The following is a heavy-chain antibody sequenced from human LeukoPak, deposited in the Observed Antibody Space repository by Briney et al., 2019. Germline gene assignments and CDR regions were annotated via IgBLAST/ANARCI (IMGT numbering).Heavy chain of an antibody. CDR2: ISSSGSTI. CDR3: AKDVRFSMVLPVY. Sequence: GGSLRLSCAASGFTFSDYYMSWIRQAPGKGLEWVSYISSSGSTIYYADSVKGRFTISRDNSKNTLYLQMNSLRAEDTAVYYCAKDVRFSMVLPVYWGQGTLVTVSS. J-gene: IGHJ4*02. V-gene: IGHV3-11*04. CDR1: GFTFSDYY. D-gene: IGHD3-3*01.